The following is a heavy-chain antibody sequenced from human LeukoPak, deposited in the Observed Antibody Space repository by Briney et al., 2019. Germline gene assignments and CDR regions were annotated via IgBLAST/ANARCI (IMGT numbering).Heavy chain of an antibody. CDR3: AKDISNGWYYFDY. J-gene: IGHJ4*02. CDR1: GFTFSRYS. D-gene: IGHD6-19*01. Sequence: GGSLRLSCAASGFTFSRYSMNWVRQAPGKGLEWVSYISSSSSTIYYADSVKGRFTISRDSSKNTLYLQMNSLRAEDTAIYYCAKDISNGWYYFDYWGQGTLVTVSS. CDR2: ISSSSSTI. V-gene: IGHV3-48*01.